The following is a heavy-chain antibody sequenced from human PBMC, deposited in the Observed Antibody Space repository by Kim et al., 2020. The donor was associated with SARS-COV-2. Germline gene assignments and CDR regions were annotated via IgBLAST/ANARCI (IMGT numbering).Heavy chain of an antibody. CDR2: IYHSGST. J-gene: IGHJ6*02. CDR3: ASTYCSSTSCYYYYYGMDV. D-gene: IGHD2-2*01. Sequence: SETLSLTCAVSGGSISSSNWWSRVRQPPGKGLEWIGEIYHSGSTNYNPSLKSRVTISVDKSKNQFSLKLSSVTAADTAVYYCASTYCSSTSCYYYYYGMDVWGQGTTVTVSS. V-gene: IGHV4-4*02. CDR1: GGSISSSNW.